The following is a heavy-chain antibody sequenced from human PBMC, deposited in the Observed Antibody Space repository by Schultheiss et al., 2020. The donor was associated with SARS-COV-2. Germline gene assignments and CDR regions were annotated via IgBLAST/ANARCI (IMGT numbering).Heavy chain of an antibody. CDR3: VRNWGADS. D-gene: IGHD7-27*01. Sequence: GESLKISCVASGFPFSTYAMSWVRQAPGRGLEWVSGINRDGSSTSYADSVKGRFTISRDNAKNTLYLQMNSLRAEDTAVYYCVRNWGADSWGQGTLVTVSS. CDR1: GFPFSTYA. J-gene: IGHJ4*02. V-gene: IGHV3-23*03. CDR2: INRDGSST.